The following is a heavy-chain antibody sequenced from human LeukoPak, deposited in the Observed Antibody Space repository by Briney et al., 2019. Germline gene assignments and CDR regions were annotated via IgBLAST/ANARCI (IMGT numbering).Heavy chain of an antibody. CDR3: AKDQRATISTSNWFDP. Sequence: SGGSLRLSCGASGFTFSNYAMNWARQAPGKGLEWVSGISGSGGTTYYADSVKGRFSISRDNSKNTLYVQMNSLRVEDTAVYYCAKDQRATISTSNWFDPWGQGTLVTVSS. CDR1: GFTFSNYA. J-gene: IGHJ5*02. CDR2: ISGSGGTT. V-gene: IGHV3-23*01. D-gene: IGHD5-24*01.